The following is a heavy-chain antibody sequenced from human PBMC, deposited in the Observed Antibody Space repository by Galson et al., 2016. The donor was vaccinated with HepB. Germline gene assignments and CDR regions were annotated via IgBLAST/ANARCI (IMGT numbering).Heavy chain of an antibody. CDR2: IAPIFGVA. Sequence: SVKVSCKASGGTFRNYEISWVRQTPGQGLEWMGGIAPIFGVAHYAQKFEGKVTITADESTTTTYMELSSLTSEDTAVYFCARDLGAVSYFDFWGQGTLVTVSS. CDR1: GGTFRNYE. CDR3: ARDLGAVSYFDF. J-gene: IGHJ4*02. D-gene: IGHD3-16*01. V-gene: IGHV1-69*13.